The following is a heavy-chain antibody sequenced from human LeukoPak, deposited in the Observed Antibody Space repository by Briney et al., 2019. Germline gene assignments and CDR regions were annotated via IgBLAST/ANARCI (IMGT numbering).Heavy chain of an antibody. CDR2: VYYSGST. D-gene: IGHD3-22*01. J-gene: IGHJ4*02. CDR1: GGSIRSTNYY. CDR3: ARHDYFYGSGSLDY. Sequence: SETLSLTCTVSGGSIRSTNYYWGWIRQPPGRGLEWIGSVYYSGSTYSNPSLKSRVTVSVDTSKNQFSLKLSTVIAADTAVYYCARHDYFYGSGSLDYWGQGTLVAVSS. V-gene: IGHV4-39*01.